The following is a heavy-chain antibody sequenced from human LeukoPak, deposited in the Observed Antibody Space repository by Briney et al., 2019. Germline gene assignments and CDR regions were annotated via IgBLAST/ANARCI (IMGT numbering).Heavy chain of an antibody. J-gene: IGHJ6*02. D-gene: IGHD2-15*01. Sequence: GGSLRLSCAASGFTLTSYGMSWVRQAPGKGLEWVSAISSSSSYMYYADSVKGRFTISRDNAKNSLYLQMNTLRAEDTAVYYCARYCSGGTCYSAYCMDVWGQGTTVTVSS. CDR3: ARYCSGGTCYSAYCMDV. V-gene: IGHV3-21*01. CDR2: ISSSSSYM. CDR1: GFTLTSYG.